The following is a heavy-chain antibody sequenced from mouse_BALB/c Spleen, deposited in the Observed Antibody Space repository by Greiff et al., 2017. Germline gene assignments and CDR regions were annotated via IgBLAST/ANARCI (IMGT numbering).Heavy chain of an antibody. J-gene: IGHJ2*01. CDR2: IYPGNVNT. V-gene: IGHV1S56*01. D-gene: IGHD2-10*02. CDR3: ARRRYGNLDY. CDR1: GYTFTSYY. Sequence: VQLQQSGPELVKPGASVRISCKASGYTFTSYYIHWVKQRPGQGLEWIGWIYPGNVNTKYNEKFKGKATLTADKSSSTAYMQLSSLTSEDSAVYFCARRRYGNLDYWGQGTTLTVSS.